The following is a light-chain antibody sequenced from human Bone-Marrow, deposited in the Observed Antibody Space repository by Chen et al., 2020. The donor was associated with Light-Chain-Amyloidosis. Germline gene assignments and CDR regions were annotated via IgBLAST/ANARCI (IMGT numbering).Light chain of an antibody. CDR2: DDS. CDR1: NIGSTS. Sequence: SYVLTQPSSVSVAPGQTATIACGGNNIGSTSVHWYQQTPGQAHLLVVYDDSDRPSGIPERLSGANSGNPATLTISRVEAGDEADYYCQVWDRSSDRPVFGGGTKLTVL. V-gene: IGLV3-21*02. J-gene: IGLJ3*02. CDR3: QVWDRSSDRPV.